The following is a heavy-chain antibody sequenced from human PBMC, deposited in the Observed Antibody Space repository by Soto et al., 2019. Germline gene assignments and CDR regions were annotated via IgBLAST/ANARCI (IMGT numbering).Heavy chain of an antibody. CDR3: ARGLDYDILTGYYTI. CDR1: GFTFSSYS. Sequence: GGSLRLSCAASGFTFSSYSMNWVRQAPGKGLEWVSYISSSSSTIYYADSVKGRFTISRDNAKNSLYLQMNSLRAEDTAVYYCARGLDYDILTGYYTIWGQGTMVTVSS. J-gene: IGHJ3*02. V-gene: IGHV3-48*01. CDR2: ISSSSSTI. D-gene: IGHD3-9*01.